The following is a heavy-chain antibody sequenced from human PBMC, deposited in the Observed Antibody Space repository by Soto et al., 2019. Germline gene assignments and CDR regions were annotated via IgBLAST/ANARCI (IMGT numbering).Heavy chain of an antibody. D-gene: IGHD2-15*01. V-gene: IGHV3-7*03. CDR3: ARGTPTPGLDY. CDR1: GFTFNNYW. Sequence: RWGSLRLSCAASGFTFNNYWISFFRQAPGKGLEWVANINQDGSQTNYVDSVKGRFTISRDNAKNSLYLQMNSLRAEDTAVYYCARGTPTPGLDYWGQGTLVTVSS. J-gene: IGHJ4*02. CDR2: INQDGSQT.